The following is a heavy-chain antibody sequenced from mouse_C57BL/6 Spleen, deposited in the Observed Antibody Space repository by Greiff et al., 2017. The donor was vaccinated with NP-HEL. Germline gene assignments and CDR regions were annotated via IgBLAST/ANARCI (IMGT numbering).Heavy chain of an antibody. CDR3: AGTARIKY. D-gene: IGHD3-3*01. J-gene: IGHJ2*01. V-gene: IGHV3-2*02. CDR2: ISYSGST. CDR1: GYSITSGYG. Sequence: EVQLQESGPGLVKPSQSLSLTCTVTGYSITSGYGWNWIRQFPGNKLEWMGYISYSGSTNYNPSLKSRSSITRDTSTNQFFLQLNSVTTEDTATYNCAGTARIKYWGQGTTLTVSS.